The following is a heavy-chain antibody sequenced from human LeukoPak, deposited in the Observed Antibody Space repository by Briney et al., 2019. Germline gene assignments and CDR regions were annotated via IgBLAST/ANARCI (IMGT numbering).Heavy chain of an antibody. J-gene: IGHJ4*02. CDR3: ASATDGDPGTFDY. D-gene: IGHD4-17*01. CDR2: ISASGQTI. CDR1: GFSFSTYE. V-gene: IGHV3-48*01. Sequence: GGSLRLSCAASGFSFSTYEFHWVRHAPGKGLGWVSYISASGQTIYYADSVKGRFTISRDNSKSTLYIQMNSLRAEDTAVYYCASATDGDPGTFDYWGQGTLVTVSS.